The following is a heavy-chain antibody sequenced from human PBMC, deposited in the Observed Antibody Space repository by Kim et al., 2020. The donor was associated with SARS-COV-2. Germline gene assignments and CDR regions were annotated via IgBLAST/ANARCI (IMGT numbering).Heavy chain of an antibody. V-gene: IGHV3-30*18. Sequence: GGSLRLSCAASGFTFSGSGMHWVRQAPDTGLEWVAVISYDGINKYYADSVKGRFTISRDNSKNTLYLEMNSLRAEDTAVYYCAKALYTSSPVYYFDYWGQGTPVTVSS. CDR3: AKALYTSSPVYYFDY. D-gene: IGHD6-13*01. CDR1: GFTFSGSG. J-gene: IGHJ4*02. CDR2: ISYDGINK.